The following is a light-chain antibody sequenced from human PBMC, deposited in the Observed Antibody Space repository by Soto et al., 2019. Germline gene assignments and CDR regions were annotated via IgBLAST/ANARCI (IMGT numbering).Light chain of an antibody. J-gene: IGKJ4*01. CDR1: QSIVSS. CDR2: AAS. CDR3: QQSYTTPLT. V-gene: IGKV1-39*01. Sequence: DIQMTQSPSSLSASVGDRVTITCRASQSIVSSLNWYQQKPGEAPKLLIYAASSLQSGVPSRFSGSGAGTDFTLTISSLQPEDYYCQQSYTTPLTFGGGTKVEIK.